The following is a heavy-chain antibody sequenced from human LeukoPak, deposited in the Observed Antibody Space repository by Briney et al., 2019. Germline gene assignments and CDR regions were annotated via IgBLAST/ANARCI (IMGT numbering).Heavy chain of an antibody. J-gene: IGHJ4*02. CDR2: IYHSGST. CDR1: GGSISSGGYS. D-gene: IGHD6-13*01. CDR3: ARLGSLGSSWCDY. Sequence: SQTLSLTCTVSGGSISSGGYSWSWIRQPPGKGLEWIGYIYHSGSTYHNPSLKSRVTISVDRSKNQFSLKLSSVTAADTAVYYCARLGSLGSSWCDYWGQGTLVTVSS. V-gene: IGHV4-30-2*01.